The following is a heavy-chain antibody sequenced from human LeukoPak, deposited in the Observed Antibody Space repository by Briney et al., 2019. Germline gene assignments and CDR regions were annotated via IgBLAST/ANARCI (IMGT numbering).Heavy chain of an antibody. D-gene: IGHD6-13*01. CDR1: GGSISSSSYF. CDR3: ARTNDIAAGGAFDL. CDR2: IYYSGST. J-gene: IGHJ3*01. V-gene: IGHV4-39*01. Sequence: SETLSLTCTVSGGSISSSSYFWGWVRQPPGKGLEWIGSIYYSGSTYYNPSLKSRVTISVDTSKNQFSLRLSSVTAADTAIYYCARTNDIAAGGAFDLWGQGTLVTVSS.